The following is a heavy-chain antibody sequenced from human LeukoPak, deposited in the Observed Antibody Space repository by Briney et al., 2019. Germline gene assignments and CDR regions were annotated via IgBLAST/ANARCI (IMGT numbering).Heavy chain of an antibody. CDR1: GYTFTGYY. D-gene: IGHD3-10*01. V-gene: IGHV1-2*02. Sequence: GASVKVSCKASGYTFTGYYMHWVRQAPGQGLEWMGWINPNSGGTNYAQKFQGRVTMTRDTSISTAYMELSRLRSDDTAVYYCARDYYGSGSFSDYYYMDVWGKGTTVTISS. J-gene: IGHJ6*03. CDR3: ARDYYGSGSFSDYYYMDV. CDR2: INPNSGGT.